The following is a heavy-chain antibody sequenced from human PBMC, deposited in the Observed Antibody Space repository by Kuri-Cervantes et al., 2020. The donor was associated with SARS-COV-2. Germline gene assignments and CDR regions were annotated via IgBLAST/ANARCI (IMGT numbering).Heavy chain of an antibody. D-gene: IGHD6-6*01. CDR1: RGSISSSSYY. Sequence: SETLSLTCTVSRGSISSSSYYWGWIRQPPGKGLEWIGSIYYTGNTYYNPSLNSRVTMSVDTSKNQFSLKLSSVTAADTAVYYCARDFSSSGGFDYWGQGNLVTVSS. CDR3: ARDFSSSGGFDY. CDR2: IYYTGNT. V-gene: IGHV4-39*02. J-gene: IGHJ4*02.